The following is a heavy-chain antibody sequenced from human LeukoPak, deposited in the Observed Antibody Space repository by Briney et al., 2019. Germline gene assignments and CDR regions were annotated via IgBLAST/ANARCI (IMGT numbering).Heavy chain of an antibody. V-gene: IGHV4-59*12. Sequence: SETLSLTCTVSGGSISSYYWGWIRQPPGKGLQWIGYIDYSGSTNYNPSLKSRVTISVDTSKNQFSLKLSSVTAADTAVYYCARPYCSAGNCYSNFDSWGQGTLVTVSS. D-gene: IGHD2-15*01. CDR1: GGSISSYY. CDR3: ARPYCSAGNCYSNFDS. CDR2: IDYSGST. J-gene: IGHJ4*02.